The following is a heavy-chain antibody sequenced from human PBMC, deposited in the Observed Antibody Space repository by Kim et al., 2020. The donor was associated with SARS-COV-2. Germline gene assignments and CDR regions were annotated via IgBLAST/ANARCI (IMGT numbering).Heavy chain of an antibody. CDR1: GFTFSLYS. CDR3: ARGSYSGNDFDF. CDR2: ITSSSGTI. D-gene: IGHD5-12*01. V-gene: IGHV3-48*02. Sequence: GGSLRLSCAASGFTFSLYSLNWVRQAPGKGLECVSYITSSSGTIHYADSVKGRFTISRDNAKNSLYLQMNSLRDEDTAVYYCARGSYSGNDFDFWGQGTL. J-gene: IGHJ4*02.